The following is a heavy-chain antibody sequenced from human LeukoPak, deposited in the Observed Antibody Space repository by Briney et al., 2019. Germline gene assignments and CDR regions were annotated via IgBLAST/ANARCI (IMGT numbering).Heavy chain of an antibody. V-gene: IGHV3-7*03. CDR3: AKLSPTTLYDSRGWFDP. J-gene: IGHJ5*02. Sequence: GGSLRLSCAASGFTFTKYWMSWVRQAPGKGLEWVANVNENGSEKKYLDSVKGRFTISRDNSRNFIYLQLNSLRAEDTAVYYCAKLSPTTLYDSRGWFDPWGQGTLVTVSS. D-gene: IGHD3-3*01. CDR2: VNENGSEK. CDR1: GFTFTKYW.